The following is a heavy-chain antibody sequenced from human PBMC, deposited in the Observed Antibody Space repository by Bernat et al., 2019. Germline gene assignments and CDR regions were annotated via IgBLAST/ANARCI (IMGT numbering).Heavy chain of an antibody. CDR1: GGSISSGAYY. CDR3: ARGELVTANPDAFDI. J-gene: IGHJ3*02. D-gene: IGHD2-21*02. Sequence: QVQLQESGPGLVKPSQTLSLTCSVSGGSISSGAYYWSWIRQHPGKGLEWFGYIYYSGSTYYNPSLKSRVTISVDTSKNQFSLKLSSVTAADTAVYYCARGELVTANPDAFDIWGQGTMVTVSS. CDR2: IYYSGST. V-gene: IGHV4-31*03.